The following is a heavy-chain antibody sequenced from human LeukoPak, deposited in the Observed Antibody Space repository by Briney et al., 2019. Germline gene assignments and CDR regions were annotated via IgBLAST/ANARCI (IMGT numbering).Heavy chain of an antibody. CDR3: ARDLIVVVPAAMLPYYYYGMDV. V-gene: IGHV1-2*06. CDR2: INPNSGGT. D-gene: IGHD2-2*01. CDR1: GYTFTGYY. J-gene: IGHJ6*02. Sequence: ASVKVSCKASGYTFTGYYMHWVRQAPGQGLEWMGRINPNSGGTNYAQKFQGRVTITRDTSASTAYMELSSLRSEDTAVYYCARDLIVVVPAAMLPYYYYGMDVWGQGTTVTVSS.